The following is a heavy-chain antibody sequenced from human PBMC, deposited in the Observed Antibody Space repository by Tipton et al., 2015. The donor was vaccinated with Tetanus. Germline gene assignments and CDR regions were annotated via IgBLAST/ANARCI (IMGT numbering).Heavy chain of an antibody. D-gene: IGHD5-18*01. CDR3: ARARRGYSYGYPFDY. J-gene: IGHJ4*02. V-gene: IGHV4-34*01. CDR2: INHSGST. Sequence: TLSLTCAVHGGSFSGYYWSWIRQPPGKGLEWIGEINHSGSTNYNPSLKSRVTISVDTSKNQFSLKLSSVTAADTAVYYCARARRGYSYGYPFDYWGQGTLVTVSS. CDR1: GGSFSGYY.